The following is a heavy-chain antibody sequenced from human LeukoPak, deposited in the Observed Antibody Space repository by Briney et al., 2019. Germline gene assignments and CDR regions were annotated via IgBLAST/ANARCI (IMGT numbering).Heavy chain of an antibody. Sequence: SETLSLTCIVSGGSISTNTYYWGWIRLPPGKGLEWIGEIHHRGTTYYNPSLRSRVTISVDTSKNQFSLRLTSVTAADTAVYYCARVAYNGYQHFDYWGQGNLVTVS. CDR3: ARVAYNGYQHFDY. J-gene: IGHJ4*02. CDR2: IHHRGTT. CDR1: GGSISTNTYY. V-gene: IGHV4-39*07. D-gene: IGHD3-10*01.